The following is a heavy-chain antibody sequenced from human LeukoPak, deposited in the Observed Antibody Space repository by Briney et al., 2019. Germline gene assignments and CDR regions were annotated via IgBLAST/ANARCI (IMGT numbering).Heavy chain of an antibody. Sequence: GRSLRLSCAASGFTFSSYGMHWVRQAPGKGLEWVAVISYDGSNKYYADSVKGRFTISRDNSKNTLYLQMNSLRAEDTAVYYCARVAGYSYGYLDYWGQGTLVTVSS. CDR1: GFTFSSYG. V-gene: IGHV3-30*03. CDR3: ARVAGYSYGYLDY. CDR2: ISYDGSNK. D-gene: IGHD5-18*01. J-gene: IGHJ4*02.